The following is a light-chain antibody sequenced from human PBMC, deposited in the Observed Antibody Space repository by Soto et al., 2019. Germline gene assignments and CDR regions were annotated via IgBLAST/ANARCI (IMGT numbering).Light chain of an antibody. Sequence: DIQMTQSPSSVSASVGDRVTFTCRASQHISSWLAWYQQKPGKDPKLLIAAASILQSGVPSRFSGSGYGTHFTLTISSLQPEDFATYFCQQANTFPFTFGPGTRLEIK. CDR2: AAS. J-gene: IGKJ3*01. V-gene: IGKV1-12*02. CDR1: QHISSW. CDR3: QQANTFPFT.